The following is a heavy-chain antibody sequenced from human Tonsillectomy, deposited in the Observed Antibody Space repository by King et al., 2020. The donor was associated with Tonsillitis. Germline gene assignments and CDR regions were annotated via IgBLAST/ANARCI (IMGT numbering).Heavy chain of an antibody. J-gene: IGHJ3*02. Sequence: QLVQSGAEVKKPGASVKVSCKASGYTFTGYFLHWVRQAPGQGLEWMGWINPNSGDTHYAQRFQAWVTMTRDTSISTAYMELSRLRSDDTAVYYCARVSWEDAFDIWGQGTMVTVSS. CDR1: GYTFTGYF. V-gene: IGHV1-2*04. CDR2: INPNSGDT. D-gene: IGHD6-13*01. CDR3: ARVSWEDAFDI.